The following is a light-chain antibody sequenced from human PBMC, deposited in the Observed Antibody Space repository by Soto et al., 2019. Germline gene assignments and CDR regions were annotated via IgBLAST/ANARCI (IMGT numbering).Light chain of an antibody. J-gene: IGKJ5*01. Sequence: DLQMTQSPSSLPASVGDRVTITCQASQEISNNLNWFQQKPGKAPKLLIHGAADLETGVPSRFSGSVSGTDFTFTIDSLQPEDIATYYCQQYDNFPITFGQGTRLEIK. CDR3: QQYDNFPIT. V-gene: IGKV1-33*01. CDR2: GAA. CDR1: QEISNN.